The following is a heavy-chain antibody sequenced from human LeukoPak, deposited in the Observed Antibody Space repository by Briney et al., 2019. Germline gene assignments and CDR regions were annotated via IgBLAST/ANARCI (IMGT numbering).Heavy chain of an antibody. CDR2: ISGSGGST. Sequence: PGGSLRLSCAASGFTFSSYSMNWVRQAPGKGLEWVSAISGSGGSTYYADSVKGRFTISRDNSKNTLYLQMNSLRAEDTAVYYCAKDAAGVGATDNNDYWGQGTLVTVSS. V-gene: IGHV3-23*01. CDR3: AKDAAGVGATDNNDY. D-gene: IGHD1-26*01. J-gene: IGHJ4*02. CDR1: GFTFSSYS.